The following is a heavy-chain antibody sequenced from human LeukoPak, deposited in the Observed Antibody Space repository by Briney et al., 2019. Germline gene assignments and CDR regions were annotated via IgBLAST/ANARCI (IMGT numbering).Heavy chain of an antibody. CDR1: GFTVSSNY. V-gene: IGHV3-53*01. D-gene: IGHD4-17*01. J-gene: IGHJ4*02. CDR2: IYSGGST. Sequence: GGSLRLSCAASGFTVSSNYMSWVRQAPGKGLEWVSVIYSGGSTYYADSVKGRFTISRDNSKNTLYLQMNSLRAEDTAVYYCARVTVPFYFFDYWGQGTLVTVSS. CDR3: ARVTVPFYFFDY.